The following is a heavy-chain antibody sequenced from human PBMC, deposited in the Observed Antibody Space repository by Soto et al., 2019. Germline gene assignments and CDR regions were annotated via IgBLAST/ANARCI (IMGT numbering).Heavy chain of an antibody. CDR2: INGDGRST. J-gene: IGHJ4*02. Sequence: SYGVRRIRQAPGKGLVWVSYINGDGRSTTYADSVKGRFAISRDNAKNTLYLQMNSLRAEDTAVYYCTRVHSTGWDWGQGTLVTVSS. CDR1: SYG. CDR3: TRVHSTGWD. D-gene: IGHD6-19*01. V-gene: IGHV3-74*01.